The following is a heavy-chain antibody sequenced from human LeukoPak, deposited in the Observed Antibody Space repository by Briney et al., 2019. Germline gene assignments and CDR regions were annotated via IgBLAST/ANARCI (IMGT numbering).Heavy chain of an antibody. D-gene: IGHD2-2*02. Sequence: GGSLRLSCVASGFTFSSYAMSWVRQAPGKGLEWVSGICSSDNSRYYADSVKGRFTISRDNSKNTLYLKMNSLRADDTAVYYCAKQTTTSCYTGSDYWGQGTLVTVYS. CDR2: ICSSDNSR. CDR3: AKQTTTSCYTGSDY. CDR1: GFTFSSYA. J-gene: IGHJ4*02. V-gene: IGHV3-23*01.